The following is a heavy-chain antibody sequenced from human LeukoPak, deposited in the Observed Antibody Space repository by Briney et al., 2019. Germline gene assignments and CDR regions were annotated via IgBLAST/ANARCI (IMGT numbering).Heavy chain of an antibody. V-gene: IGHV5-10-1*01. D-gene: IGHD5-18*01. CDR1: GNRITDYW. J-gene: IGHJ4*02. Sequence: GESLKISCKCSGNRITDYWISWVRQMPGKGLEWMGRIDPSDSYTNYSPSFQGHVTISADKSISTAYLQWSSLKASDTAMYYCARHDDSAMITPYHYWGQGTLVTVSS. CDR3: ARHDDSAMITPYHY. CDR2: IDPSDSYT.